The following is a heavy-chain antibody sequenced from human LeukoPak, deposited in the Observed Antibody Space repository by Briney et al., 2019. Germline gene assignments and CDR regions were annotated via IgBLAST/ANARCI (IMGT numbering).Heavy chain of an antibody. V-gene: IGHV1-46*01. CDR1: VYPFTSYY. CDR3: ARVWAISSAGPPGC. J-gene: IGHJ4*02. D-gene: IGHD6-13*01. CDR2: IDPRGGST. Sequence: ASVKVSCKASVYPFTSYYIHWVRQAPGQGLEWMGIIDPRGGSTSYAQKFQGRVSMTRDTSTSTVYLDLSSLRSEDTAMYYCARVWAISSAGPPGCWGQGTLVTVSS.